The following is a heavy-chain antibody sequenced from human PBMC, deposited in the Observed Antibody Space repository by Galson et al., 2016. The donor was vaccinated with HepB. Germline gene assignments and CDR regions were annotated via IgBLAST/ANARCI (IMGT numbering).Heavy chain of an antibody. CDR1: GGSISSGGYY. V-gene: IGHV4-31*03. CDR3: ARDRLQGVVIHAFDI. J-gene: IGHJ3*02. Sequence: TLSPTCTVSGGSISSGGYYWSWIRQHPGKGLEWIGYIYYSGSTYYNPSLKSRVTISVDTSKNQFSLKLNSVTAADTAVYYCARDRLQGVVIHAFDIWGQGTMVTVSS. D-gene: IGHD3-3*01. CDR2: IYYSGST.